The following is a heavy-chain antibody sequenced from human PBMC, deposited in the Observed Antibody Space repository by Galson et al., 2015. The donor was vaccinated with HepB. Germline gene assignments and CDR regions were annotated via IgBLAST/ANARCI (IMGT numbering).Heavy chain of an antibody. CDR2: INAGNGNT. Sequence: SVKVSCKASGYTFTSYATHWVRQAPGQRLEWMGWINAGNGNTKYSQKFQGRVTITRDTSASTAYMELGSLRSEDTAVYYCAAEHDYGDSFDYWGQGTLVTVSS. CDR1: GYTFTSYA. J-gene: IGHJ4*02. D-gene: IGHD4-17*01. V-gene: IGHV1-3*01. CDR3: AAEHDYGDSFDY.